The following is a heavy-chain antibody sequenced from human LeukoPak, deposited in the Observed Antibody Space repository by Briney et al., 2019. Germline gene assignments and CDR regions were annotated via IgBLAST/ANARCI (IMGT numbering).Heavy chain of an antibody. CDR1: GFTFSSYG. J-gene: IGHJ4*02. Sequence: GALRLSCAASGFTFSSYGMHWVRQAPGKGLEWVAVISYDGSNKYYADSVKGRFTISRDNSKNTLYLQMNSLRAEDTAVYYCAKKRRDYYDSSGLDYWGQGTLVTVSS. CDR2: ISYDGSNK. CDR3: AKKRRDYYDSSGLDY. V-gene: IGHV3-30*18. D-gene: IGHD3-22*01.